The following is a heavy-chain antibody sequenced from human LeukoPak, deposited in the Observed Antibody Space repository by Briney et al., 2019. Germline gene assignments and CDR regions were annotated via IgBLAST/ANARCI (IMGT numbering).Heavy chain of an antibody. CDR2: IGTAGDT. D-gene: IGHD5-24*01. J-gene: IGHJ4*02. Sequence: GGSLRLSCAASGFTFSSYDMHWVRQATGKGLEWVSAIGTAGDTYYPGSVKGRFTIYRENAKNSLYLQMNSLRAGDTAVYYCARGRLRDGYNSVDYWGQGTLVTVSS. CDR1: GFTFSSYD. V-gene: IGHV3-13*01. CDR3: ARGRLRDGYNSVDY.